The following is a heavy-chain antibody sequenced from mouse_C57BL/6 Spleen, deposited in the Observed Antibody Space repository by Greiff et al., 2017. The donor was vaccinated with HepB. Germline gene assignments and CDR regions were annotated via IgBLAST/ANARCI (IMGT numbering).Heavy chain of an antibody. V-gene: IGHV5-4*03. J-gene: IGHJ4*01. CDR2: ISDGGSYT. D-gene: IGHD1-1*01. CDR3: ARAGAYYYGSSLYAMDY. CDR1: GFTFSSYA. Sequence: EVKLVESGGGLVKPGGSLKLSCAASGFTFSSYAMSWVRQTPEKRLEWVATISDGGSYTYYPDNVKGRFTISSDNAKNNLYLQMSHLKSEDTAMYYCARAGAYYYGSSLYAMDYWGQGTSVTVSS.